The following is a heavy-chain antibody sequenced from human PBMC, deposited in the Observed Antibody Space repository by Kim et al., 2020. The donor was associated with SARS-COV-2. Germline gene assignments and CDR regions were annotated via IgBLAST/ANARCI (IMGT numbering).Heavy chain of an antibody. CDR1: GFIFRDSY. D-gene: IGHD2-21*02. CDR3: ARDDSDAFDI. Sequence: GGSLRLSCAASGFIFRDSYMSWIRQAPGKGLEWVSYISGDGSAIYYAASVKGRFTISRDNAKNSLYLQMKSLTVDDTAVYYCARDDSDAFDIWGQGAMVTVSS. V-gene: IGHV3-11*01. J-gene: IGHJ3*02. CDR2: ISGDGSAI.